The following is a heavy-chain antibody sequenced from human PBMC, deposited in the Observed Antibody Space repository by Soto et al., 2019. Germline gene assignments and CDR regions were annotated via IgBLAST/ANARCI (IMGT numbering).Heavy chain of an antibody. CDR3: ARNGDGNPRPFDY. CDR2: IIPVFNSA. CDR1: GYTFSSYT. V-gene: IGHV1-69*01. Sequence: QVRLVQSGAEVKKPGSSVKVSCKASGYTFSSYTINWVRQAPGQGLELMGGIIPVFNSATYAQKFQGRVTITADESTSTAYLELRSLRSEDTAVYYCARNGDGNPRPFDYWGQGTLVTVSS. J-gene: IGHJ4*02. D-gene: IGHD7-27*01.